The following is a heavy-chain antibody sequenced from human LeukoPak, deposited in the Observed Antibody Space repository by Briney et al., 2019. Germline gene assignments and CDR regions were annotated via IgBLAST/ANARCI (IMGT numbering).Heavy chain of an antibody. CDR3: ARAYYDFWSGYYKANAFDI. Sequence: GGSLRLSCAASGFTFSSYSMNWVRQAPGKGLEWVSYISSSSSTIYYADSVKGRFTISRDNAKNSLYLQMNSLRAEDTAVYYCARAYYDFWSGYYKANAFDIWGQGTMVTVSS. J-gene: IGHJ3*02. V-gene: IGHV3-48*01. D-gene: IGHD3-3*01. CDR2: ISSSSSTI. CDR1: GFTFSSYS.